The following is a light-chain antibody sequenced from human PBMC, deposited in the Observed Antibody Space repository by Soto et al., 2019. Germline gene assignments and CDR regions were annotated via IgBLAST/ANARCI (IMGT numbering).Light chain of an antibody. V-gene: IGLV1-44*01. CDR2: YDD. J-gene: IGLJ2*01. Sequence: QSVLAQPPSASGTPGQRVTISCSGSTSNVGSNLASWYQQLPGSAPKLLIYYDDLLASGVSDRFSGSKSGTSASLAISGLQSEDEGDYYCAAWDDSLDGVVFGGGTKLTVL. CDR1: TSNVGSNL. CDR3: AAWDDSLDGVV.